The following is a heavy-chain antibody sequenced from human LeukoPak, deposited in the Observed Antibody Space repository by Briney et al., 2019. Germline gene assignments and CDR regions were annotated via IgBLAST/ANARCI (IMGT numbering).Heavy chain of an antibody. D-gene: IGHD5-12*01. V-gene: IGHV5-51*01. Sequence: GESLKISCKGSGYSFTSYWIGWVRQMPGKGLEWMGIIYPGDSDTRYSPSFQGQVTISADKSISIAYLQWSSLKASDTAMYYCARPYVDIVATTPGAFDIWGQGTMVTVSS. J-gene: IGHJ3*02. CDR3: ARPYVDIVATTPGAFDI. CDR1: GYSFTSYW. CDR2: IYPGDSDT.